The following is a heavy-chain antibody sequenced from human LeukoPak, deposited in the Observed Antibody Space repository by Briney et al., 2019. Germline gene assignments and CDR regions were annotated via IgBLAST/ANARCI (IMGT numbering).Heavy chain of an antibody. D-gene: IGHD5-18*01. Sequence: GGSLRLSCAASGFTSSSYWMSWVRQAPGKGLEWVANIKQDGSEKYYVDSVKGRFTISRDNAKNSLYLQMNSLRAEDTAVYYCAREIGYSYGRYYYYYMDVWGKGTTVTVSS. V-gene: IGHV3-7*01. CDR3: AREIGYSYGRYYYYYMDV. CDR2: IKQDGSEK. J-gene: IGHJ6*03. CDR1: GFTSSSYW.